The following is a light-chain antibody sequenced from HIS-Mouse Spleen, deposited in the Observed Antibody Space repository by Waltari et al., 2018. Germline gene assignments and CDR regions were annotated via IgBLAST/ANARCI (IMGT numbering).Light chain of an antibody. Sequence: EIVLTQSPGTLSLSPGERATLSGRASKSVSSSYLAWYQQKPGQAPRLLIYGASSRATGSPDRFSGSGSGTDFTLTISRLEPEDFAVYYCQQYGSSPPYTFGQGTKLEIK. CDR3: QQYGSSPPYT. V-gene: IGKV3-20*01. J-gene: IGKJ2*01. CDR2: GAS. CDR1: KSVSSSY.